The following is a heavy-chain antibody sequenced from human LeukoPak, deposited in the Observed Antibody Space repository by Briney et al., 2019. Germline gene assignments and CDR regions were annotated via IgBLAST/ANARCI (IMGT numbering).Heavy chain of an antibody. CDR2: IIPIFGTA. Sequence: GASVKVSCKASGGTFSSYAISWVRQAPGQGLEWMGGIIPIFGTANYAQKFQGRVTITADKSTSTAYMELSSLRSEDTAVYYCARNSNLRGYSYGNLDYWGQGTLVTVSS. CDR3: ARNSNLRGYSYGNLDY. J-gene: IGHJ4*02. CDR1: GGTFSSYA. V-gene: IGHV1-69*06. D-gene: IGHD5-18*01.